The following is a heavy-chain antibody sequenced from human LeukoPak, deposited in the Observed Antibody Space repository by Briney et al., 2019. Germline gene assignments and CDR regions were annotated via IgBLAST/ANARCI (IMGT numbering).Heavy chain of an antibody. Sequence: SETLSLTCTVSGGSISSYYWSWIRQPAGKGLEWIGRIYTSGSTNYNPSLKSRVTMSVDTSKNQFSLKLSSVTAADTAVYYCARGTIAAAGMGDYYYMDVWGKGTTVTVSS. CDR1: GGSISSYY. V-gene: IGHV4-4*07. J-gene: IGHJ6*03. D-gene: IGHD6-13*01. CDR3: ARGTIAAAGMGDYYYMDV. CDR2: IYTSGST.